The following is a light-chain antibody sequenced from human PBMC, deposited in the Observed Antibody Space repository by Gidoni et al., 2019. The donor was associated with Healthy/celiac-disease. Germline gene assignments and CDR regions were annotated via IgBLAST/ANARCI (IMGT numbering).Light chain of an antibody. V-gene: IGKV1-33*01. CDR3: QQYDNLPLT. Sequence: DIQMTQSPSSLSASVGDRVTIPCQTSQDISNYLNWYQQKPGKAPTLLIYDSSKLETGVPSRCSGSGSGTDFTFTISSLQAEVIATYYCQQYDNLPLTFGGGTKVEIK. CDR1: QDISNY. CDR2: DSS. J-gene: IGKJ4*01.